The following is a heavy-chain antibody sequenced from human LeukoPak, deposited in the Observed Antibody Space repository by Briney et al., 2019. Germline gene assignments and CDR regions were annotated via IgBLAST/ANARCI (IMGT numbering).Heavy chain of an antibody. D-gene: IGHD7-27*01. V-gene: IGHV1-8*01. CDR2: MSPNSGDT. CDR3: ARGPPNWGYDY. J-gene: IGHJ4*02. Sequence: ASVKVSCKASGYTFTSYDFNWVRQTTGQRPEWMGWMSPNSGDTGYAQKFQDRVTMTRNTSISTAYMELSSLRSDDTAVYYCARGPPNWGYDYWGPGTLITVSS. CDR1: GYTFTSYD.